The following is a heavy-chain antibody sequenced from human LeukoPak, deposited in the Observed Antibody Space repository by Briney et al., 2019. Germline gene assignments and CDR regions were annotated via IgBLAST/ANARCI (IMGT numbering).Heavy chain of an antibody. D-gene: IGHD6-6*01. CDR1: GYTFTGYY. V-gene: IGHV1-2*06. J-gene: IGHJ4*02. CDR3: ASLQYSSSPTDY. CDR2: INPNSGGT. Sequence: ASVKVSCKASGYTFTGYYMHWVRQAPGQGLEWTGRINPNSGGTNYAQKFQGRVTLTRDTSISTAYMELSRLRSDDTAVYYCASLQYSSSPTDYWGQGTLVTVSS.